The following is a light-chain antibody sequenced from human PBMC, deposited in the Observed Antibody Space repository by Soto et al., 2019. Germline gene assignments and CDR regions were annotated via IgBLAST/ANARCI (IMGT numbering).Light chain of an antibody. CDR1: QSISSW. CDR3: QQYNSYSQT. J-gene: IGKJ1*01. Sequence: DIQMTQSPSTLSASVGDRVTITCRASQSISSWLAWYQQKPGKAPKLLIYKASSLASGVPSRFSGSGSVTEFTLTISSLQPDDFATYYCQQYNSYSQTFGQGTKVEIK. CDR2: KAS. V-gene: IGKV1-5*03.